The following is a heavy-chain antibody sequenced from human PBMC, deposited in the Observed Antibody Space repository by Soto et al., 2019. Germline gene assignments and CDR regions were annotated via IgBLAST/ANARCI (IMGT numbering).Heavy chain of an antibody. CDR3: ARSPSTGIVGANWFDP. J-gene: IGHJ5*02. CDR1: GFTFSSYS. CDR2: ISSSSSTI. V-gene: IGHV3-48*02. Sequence: GGSLRLSCAASGFTFSSYSMNWVRQAPGKGLEWVSYISSSSSTIYYADSVKGRFTISRDNAKNSLYLQMNSLRDEDTAVYYCARSPSTGIVGANWFDPWGQGTLVTVSS. D-gene: IGHD1-26*01.